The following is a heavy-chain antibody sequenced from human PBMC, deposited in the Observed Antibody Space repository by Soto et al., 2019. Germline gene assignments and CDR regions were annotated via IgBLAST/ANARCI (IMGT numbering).Heavy chain of an antibody. D-gene: IGHD3-16*01. Sequence: PSETLSLTCIVSGSSISSSGYYWGWIRQPPGKGLEWIASMYYNVGTYYNPSLMSRVTISVDTSANQFSLKLSSVTAADTAVYYCSILPSPHWVDYWGQGTMVTVSS. V-gene: IGHV4-39*01. J-gene: IGHJ4*02. CDR2: MYYNVGT. CDR1: GSSISSSGYY. CDR3: SILPSPHWVDY.